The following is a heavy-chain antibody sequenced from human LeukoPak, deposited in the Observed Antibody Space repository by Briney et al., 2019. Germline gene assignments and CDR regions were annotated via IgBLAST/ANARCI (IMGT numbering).Heavy chain of an antibody. CDR1: GGSFNGYY. Sequence: SETLSLTCAVYGGSFNGYYWSWIRQPPGKGLEWIGEINHSGSTNNNPSLKSRVTISVDTSKNQFSLKLSSVTAADTAVYYCARHRGSGWYFDYWGQGTLVTVSS. CDR2: INHSGST. V-gene: IGHV4-34*01. J-gene: IGHJ4*02. D-gene: IGHD6-19*01. CDR3: ARHRGSGWYFDY.